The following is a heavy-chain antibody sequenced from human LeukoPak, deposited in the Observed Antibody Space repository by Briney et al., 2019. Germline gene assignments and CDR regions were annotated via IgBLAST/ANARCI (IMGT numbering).Heavy chain of an antibody. CDR2: IYYSGST. CDR1: GGSISSYY. V-gene: IGHV4-59*01. CDR3: ARGGITMVRGSKYPFDY. D-gene: IGHD3-10*01. Sequence: SETLSLTCTVSGGSISSYYWSWIRQPPGKGLEWIGCIYYSGSTNYNPSLKSRVTISVDTSKNQFSLKLSSVTAADTAVYYCARGGITMVRGSKYPFDYWGQGTLVTVSS. J-gene: IGHJ4*02.